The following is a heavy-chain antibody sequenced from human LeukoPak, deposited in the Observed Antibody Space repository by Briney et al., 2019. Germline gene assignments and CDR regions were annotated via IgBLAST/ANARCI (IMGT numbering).Heavy chain of an antibody. CDR3: AKVHGYSYGRFDY. D-gene: IGHD5-18*01. Sequence: GRSLRLSCGASGFTFSSYGMHWVRQAPGKGLEWVAVISYDGSNKYYADSVKGRFTISRDNSKNTLYLQMNSLRAEDTAVYYCAKVHGYSYGRFDYWGQGTLVTVSS. J-gene: IGHJ4*02. V-gene: IGHV3-30*18. CDR1: GFTFSSYG. CDR2: ISYDGSNK.